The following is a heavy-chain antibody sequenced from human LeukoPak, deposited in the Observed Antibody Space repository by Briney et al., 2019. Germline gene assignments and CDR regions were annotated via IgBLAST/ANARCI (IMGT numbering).Heavy chain of an antibody. CDR3: AREAAVAGPRSFDY. CDR2: ISSNGGSK. Sequence: PGGSLRLSCAASGFTFSSYAKHWGRQAPGQGLEYVSTISSNGGSKYYANSVKGRFTISRDNSKNTLYFQMGSLRAEDMAVYYCAREAAVAGPRSFDYWGQGTLVTVSS. V-gene: IGHV3-64*01. J-gene: IGHJ4*02. D-gene: IGHD6-19*01. CDR1: GFTFSSYA.